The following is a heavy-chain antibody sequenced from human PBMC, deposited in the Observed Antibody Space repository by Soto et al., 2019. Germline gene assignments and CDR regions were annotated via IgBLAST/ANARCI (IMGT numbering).Heavy chain of an antibody. J-gene: IGHJ4*02. D-gene: IGHD6-19*01. V-gene: IGHV4-59*01. Sequence: SETLSLTCTVSGGSISDYYWSWIRQPPGKGLEWIGYIYYSGSTNYNPSLKSRVTISLDTSKNQFSLKLSSVTAAETAVYYCARGIVAVAGGISYFDYWGQGTLVTVSS. CDR3: ARGIVAVAGGISYFDY. CDR2: IYYSGST. CDR1: GGSISDYY.